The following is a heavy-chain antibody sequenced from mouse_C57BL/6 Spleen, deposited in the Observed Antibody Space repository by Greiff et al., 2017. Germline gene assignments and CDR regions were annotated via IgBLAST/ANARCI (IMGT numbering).Heavy chain of an antibody. V-gene: IGHV1-55*01. CDR3: ASSYYYGSSPYAMDY. J-gene: IGHJ4*01. Sequence: QVQLQQPGAELVKPGASVKMSCKASGYTFTSYWITWVKQRPGQGLEWIGDIYPGSGSTNYNEKFKSKATLTVDTSSSTAYMQLSSLTSEDSAVYYCASSYYYGSSPYAMDYWGQGTSVTVSS. CDR1: GYTFTSYW. D-gene: IGHD1-1*01. CDR2: IYPGSGST.